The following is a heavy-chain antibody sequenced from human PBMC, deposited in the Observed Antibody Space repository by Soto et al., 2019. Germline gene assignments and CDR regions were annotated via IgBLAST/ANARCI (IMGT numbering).Heavy chain of an antibody. Sequence: SETLSLTCTVSGGSISSSSYYWGWIRQPPGKGLEWIGSIYYSGSTYYNPSLKSRVTISVDTSKNQFSLKLSSVTAADTAVYYCARHSPQNPRLRVTNFDYWGQGTLVTVSS. CDR2: IYYSGST. CDR1: GGSISSSSYY. CDR3: ARHSPQNPRLRVTNFDY. D-gene: IGHD2-21*02. V-gene: IGHV4-39*01. J-gene: IGHJ4*02.